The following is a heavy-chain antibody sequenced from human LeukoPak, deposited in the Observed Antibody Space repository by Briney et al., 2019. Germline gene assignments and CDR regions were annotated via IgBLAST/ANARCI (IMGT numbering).Heavy chain of an antibody. CDR1: GGSFSGYY. J-gene: IGHJ6*03. CDR3: ARGGPPYDFWSGYYSPSYYYYYMDV. D-gene: IGHD3-3*01. CDR2: INHSGST. Sequence: SETLSLTCAVSGGSFSGYYWSWIRQPPGKGLEWIGEINHSGSTNYNPSLKSRVTISVDTSKNQFSLKLSSVTAADTAVYYCARGGPPYDFWSGYYSPSYYYYYMDVWGKGTTVTVSS. V-gene: IGHV4-34*01.